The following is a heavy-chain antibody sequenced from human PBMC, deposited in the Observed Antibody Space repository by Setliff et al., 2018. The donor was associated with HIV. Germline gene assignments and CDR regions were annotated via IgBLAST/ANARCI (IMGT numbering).Heavy chain of an antibody. CDR1: GFTFSGHG. Sequence: PGGSLRLSCEASGFTFSGHGMHWVRQAPGKGLEWVAVIWYDGTNKYYADSVKGRFTISRDDSRKTLYLQMNSLRAQDTAIYYCAKDPRGSMVRGLINYFDPWGQGTLVTVSS. D-gene: IGHD3-10*01. V-gene: IGHV3-33*06. CDR2: IWYDGTNK. CDR3: AKDPRGSMVRGLINYFDP. J-gene: IGHJ5*02.